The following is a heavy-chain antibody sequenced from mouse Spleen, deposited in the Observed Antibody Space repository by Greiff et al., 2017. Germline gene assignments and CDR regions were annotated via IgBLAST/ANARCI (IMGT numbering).Heavy chain of an antibody. CDR3: AGHVITTVVATEY. D-gene: IGHD1-1*01. V-gene: IGHV1-69*01. Sequence: QVQLQQPGAELVMPGASVKLSCKASGYTFTSYWMHWVKQRPGQGLEWIGEIDPSDSYTNYNQKFKGKATLTVDKSSSTAYMQLSSLTSEDSAVYYCAGHVITTVVATEYWGQGTLVTVSA. J-gene: IGHJ3*01. CDR2: IDPSDSYT. CDR1: GYTFTSYW.